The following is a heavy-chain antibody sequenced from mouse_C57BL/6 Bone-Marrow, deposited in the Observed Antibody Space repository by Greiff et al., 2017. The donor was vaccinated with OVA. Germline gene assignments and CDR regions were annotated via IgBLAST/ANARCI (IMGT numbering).Heavy chain of an antibody. CDR3: ARQYYYGSSYYFDY. CDR2: ISGGGGNT. V-gene: IGHV5-9*01. J-gene: IGHJ2*01. CDR1: GFTFSSYT. D-gene: IGHD1-1*01. Sequence: EVKVVESGGGLVKPGGSLKLSCAASGFTFSSYTMSWVRQTPEKRLEWVATISGGGGNTYYPDSVKGRFTISRDNAKNTLYLQMSSLRSEDTALYYCARQYYYGSSYYFDYWGQGTTLTVSS.